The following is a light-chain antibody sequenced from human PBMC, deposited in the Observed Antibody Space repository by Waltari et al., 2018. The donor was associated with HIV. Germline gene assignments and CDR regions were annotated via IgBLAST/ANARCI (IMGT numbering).Light chain of an antibody. Sequence: DIVMTQSPLSLPVPPGEPASISCRSSQSLLHSNGYNYLDWYLQKPGQSPQLLIYLGSNRASGVPDRFSGSGSGTDFTLKISRVEAEDVGVYYCMQALQTQWTFGQGTKVEIK. V-gene: IGKV2-28*01. CDR2: LGS. CDR1: QSLLHSNGYNY. J-gene: IGKJ1*01. CDR3: MQALQTQWT.